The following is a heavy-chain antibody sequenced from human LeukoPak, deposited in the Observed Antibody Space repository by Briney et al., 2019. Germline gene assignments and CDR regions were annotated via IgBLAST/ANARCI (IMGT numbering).Heavy chain of an antibody. CDR2: IYPGDSDI. Sequence: KVSCKASGGTFSSYAISWVRQAPGQGLEWMGLIYPGDSDIRYSPSFQGQVTISADKSITTAYLQWSSLKASDTAMYYCARHGGTYAYDYWGQGTLVTVSS. V-gene: IGHV5-51*01. CDR3: ARHGGTYAYDY. D-gene: IGHD5-12*01. CDR1: GGTFSSYA. J-gene: IGHJ4*02.